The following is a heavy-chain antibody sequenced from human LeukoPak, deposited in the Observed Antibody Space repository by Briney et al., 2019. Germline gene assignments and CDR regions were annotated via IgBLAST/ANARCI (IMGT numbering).Heavy chain of an antibody. D-gene: IGHD4-17*01. Sequence: ASVKVSCKASGGTFSSYAISWVRQAPGQGLEWMGRIIPILGIANYAQKFQGRVTITADKSTSTAYMELSSLRSEDTAAYYCARDEDYGAGDVWGQGTTVTVSS. J-gene: IGHJ6*02. CDR3: ARDEDYGAGDV. CDR2: IIPILGIA. CDR1: GGTFSSYA. V-gene: IGHV1-69*04.